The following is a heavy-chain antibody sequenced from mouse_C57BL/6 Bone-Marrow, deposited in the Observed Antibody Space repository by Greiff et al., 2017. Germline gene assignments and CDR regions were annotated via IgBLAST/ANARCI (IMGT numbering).Heavy chain of an antibody. CDR2: ISNGGGST. CDR1: GFTFSDYY. D-gene: IGHD1-1*01. Sequence: EVQLKESGGGLVQPGGSLKLSCAASGFTFSDYYMYWVRQTPEKRLEWVAYISNGGGSTYYPDTVKGRFTISRDNAKNTLYLQMSRLKSEDTAMYYCARQGGYYEYFDYWGQGTTLTVSS. V-gene: IGHV5-12*01. J-gene: IGHJ2*01. CDR3: ARQGGYYEYFDY.